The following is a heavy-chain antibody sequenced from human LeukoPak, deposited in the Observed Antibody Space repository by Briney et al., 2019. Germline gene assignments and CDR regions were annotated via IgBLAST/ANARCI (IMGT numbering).Heavy chain of an antibody. CDR2: ISYDGSNK. J-gene: IGHJ4*02. V-gene: IGHV3-30*18. Sequence: PGRSLRLSCAASGFTFSSYGMHWVRQAPGKGLEWVAVISYDGSNKYYADSVKGRFTISRDNSKNTLYLQMNSLRAEDTAVYYCAKGRHSSGWKSYFDYWGQGTLVTVSS. CDR3: AKGRHSSGWKSYFDY. CDR1: GFTFSSYG. D-gene: IGHD6-19*01.